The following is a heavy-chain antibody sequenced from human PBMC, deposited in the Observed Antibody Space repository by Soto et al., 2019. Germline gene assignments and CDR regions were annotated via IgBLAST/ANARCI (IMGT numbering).Heavy chain of an antibody. CDR1: GYTFTGYY. V-gene: IGHV1-2*04. Sequence: VKVSCKASGYTFTGYYMHWVRQAPGQGLEWMGWINPNSGGTNYAQKFQGWVTMTRDTSISTAYMELSRLRSDDTAVYYCARARRTIFGVVIPYYYYGMDVWGQGTTVTVSS. CDR2: INPNSGGT. D-gene: IGHD3-3*01. J-gene: IGHJ6*02. CDR3: ARARRTIFGVVIPYYYYGMDV.